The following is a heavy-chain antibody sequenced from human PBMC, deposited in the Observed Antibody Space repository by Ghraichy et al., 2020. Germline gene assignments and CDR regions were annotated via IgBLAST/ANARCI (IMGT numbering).Heavy chain of an antibody. CDR2: ISAYNGNT. V-gene: IGHV1-18*04. D-gene: IGHD3-22*01. CDR1: GYTFTSYG. J-gene: IGHJ4*02. CDR3: ARDNYDSSGYYYPDY. Sequence: ASVKVSCKASGYTFTSYGISWVRQAPGQGLEWMGWISAYNGNTNYAQKLQGRVTMTTDTSTSTAYMELRSLRSDDTAVYYCARDNYDSSGYYYPDYWGQGTLVTVSS.